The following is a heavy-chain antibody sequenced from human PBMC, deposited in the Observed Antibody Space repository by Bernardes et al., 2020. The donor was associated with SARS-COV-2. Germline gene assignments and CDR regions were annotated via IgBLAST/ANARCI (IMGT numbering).Heavy chain of an antibody. V-gene: IGHV1-18*01. CDR3: ARDRLAVDAARYYYYGMDV. CDR2: ISAYNGNT. J-gene: IGHJ6*02. Sequence: ASVKVSYKASGYTFTSYGISWVRQAPGQGLEWMGWISAYNGNTNYAQKLQGRVTMTTDTSTSTAYMELRSLRSDDTAVYYCARDRLAVDAARYYYYGMDVWGQGTTVTVSS. D-gene: IGHD6-19*01. CDR1: GYTFTSYG.